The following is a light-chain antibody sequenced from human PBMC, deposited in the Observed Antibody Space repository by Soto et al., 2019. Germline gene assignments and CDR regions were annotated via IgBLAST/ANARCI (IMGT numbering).Light chain of an antibody. CDR1: QTLDSH. J-gene: IGKJ1*01. Sequence: EIVMTQSPVTLSASPGETASLSCRASQTLDSHYLAWYQQKPGQAPRLLIYGTSNRAAGIPDRFSGSRSGTEFTLTITSLQSEDFAVYYCLQYDYWPRTFGQGTKVDI. CDR2: GTS. CDR3: LQYDYWPRT. V-gene: IGKV3D-15*01.